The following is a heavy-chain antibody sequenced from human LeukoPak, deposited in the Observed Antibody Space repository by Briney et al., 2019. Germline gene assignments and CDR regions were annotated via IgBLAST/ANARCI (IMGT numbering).Heavy chain of an antibody. J-gene: IGHJ4*02. CDR3: AKERNYYGSVSYDYFFVH. CDR1: GFTFSSHV. V-gene: IGHV3-33*06. D-gene: IGHD3-10*01. Sequence: GGSLTLSSAASGFTFSSHVMHWVRQAPGKGLTGVALIWYDGSIKYYADSMKGRFTISRDNSKHTLYLQMNSLRAEDTAVYFCAKERNYYGSVSYDYFFVHWGQGTLVTVSS. CDR2: IWYDGSIK.